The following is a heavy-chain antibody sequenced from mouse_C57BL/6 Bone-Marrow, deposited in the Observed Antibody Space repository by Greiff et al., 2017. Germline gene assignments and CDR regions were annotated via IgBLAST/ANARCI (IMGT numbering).Heavy chain of an antibody. V-gene: IGHV1-81*01. D-gene: IGHD2-1*01. Sequence: QFQLQQSGAELARPGASVKLSCKASGYTFTSYGISWVKQRPGQGLEWIGEIYPRSGNTYYNEKFKGKATLPADKSSSTAYMELRSLTSEDSAVYFCASSLPPAWFAYWGQGTLVTVSA. CDR3: ASSLPPAWFAY. CDR2: IYPRSGNT. J-gene: IGHJ3*01. CDR1: GYTFTSYG.